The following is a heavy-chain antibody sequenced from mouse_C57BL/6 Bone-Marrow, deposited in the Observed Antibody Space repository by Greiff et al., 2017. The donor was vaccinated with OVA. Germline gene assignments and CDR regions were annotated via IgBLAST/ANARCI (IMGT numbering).Heavy chain of an antibody. J-gene: IGHJ2*01. Sequence: LQQSGAELVRPGASVKMSCKASGYTFTSYNMHWVKQTPRQGLEWIGAIYPGNGDTSYNQKFKGKATLTVDKSSSTAYMQLSSLTSEDSAVYFCARGYYYGSSEAFDYWGQGTTLTVSS. V-gene: IGHV1-12*01. D-gene: IGHD1-1*01. CDR1: GYTFTSYN. CDR2: IYPGNGDT. CDR3: ARGYYYGSSEAFDY.